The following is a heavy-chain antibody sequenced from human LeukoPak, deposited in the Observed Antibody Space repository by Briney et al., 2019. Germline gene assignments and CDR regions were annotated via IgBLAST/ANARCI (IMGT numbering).Heavy chain of an antibody. V-gene: IGHV3-9*01. D-gene: IGHD3-22*01. CDR2: ISWNSGSI. Sequence: GGSLRLSCAASGFTLDDYAMHWVRQAPGKGLEWVSGISWNSGSIGYADSVKGRFTISRDNAKNSLYLQMNSLRAEDTALYYCAKDKADNYYDSIGYYSSGGMDVWGQGTTVTVSS. CDR3: AKDKADNYYDSIGYYSSGGMDV. CDR1: GFTLDDYA. J-gene: IGHJ6*02.